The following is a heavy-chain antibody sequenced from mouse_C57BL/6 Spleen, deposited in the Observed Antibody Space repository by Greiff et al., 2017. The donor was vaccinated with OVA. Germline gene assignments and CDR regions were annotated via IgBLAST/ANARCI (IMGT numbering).Heavy chain of an antibody. CDR2: IRLKSDNYST. Sequence: EVKLVESGGGLVQPGGSMKLSCVASGFTFSNYWMNWVRPSPEKGLEWVAPIRLKSDNYSTHYAESVKGRFTISRDDSKSSVYLQMNNLRAEDTGIYYCTGYGNLFDYWGQGPTLPVSS. CDR3: TGYGNLFDY. J-gene: IGHJ2*01. D-gene: IGHD2-1*01. V-gene: IGHV6-3*01. CDR1: GFTFSNYW.